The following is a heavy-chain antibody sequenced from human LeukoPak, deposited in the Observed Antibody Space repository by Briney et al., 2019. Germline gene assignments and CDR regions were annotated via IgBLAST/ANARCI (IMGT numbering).Heavy chain of an antibody. CDR1: GFTFSTFD. J-gene: IGHJ4*02. V-gene: IGHV3-23*01. CDR2: ISGAGGTT. Sequence: GGSLRLSCAASGFTFSTFDMSWVRQAPGKGLQWVSTISGAGGTTLFADSVKGRFSISRDNSNNKVFLQMNSLRVEDTAVYYCAIASDFDSSGFPIDVFDFWGQGLLVSVAS. CDR3: AIASDFDSSGFPIDVFDF. D-gene: IGHD3-22*01.